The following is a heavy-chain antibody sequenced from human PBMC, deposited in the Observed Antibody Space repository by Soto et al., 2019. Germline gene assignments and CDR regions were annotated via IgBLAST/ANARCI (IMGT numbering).Heavy chain of an antibody. J-gene: IGHJ6*02. CDR3: ARDGNVLRYFDWFPKSYGMDV. CDR1: GYTFTSYG. V-gene: IGHV1-18*01. D-gene: IGHD3-9*01. CDR2: ISAYNGNT. Sequence: ASVKVSCKASGYTFTSYGISWVRQAPGQGLEWIGWISAYNGNTNYAQKLQGRVTMTTDTSTSTAYMELRSLRSDDTAVYYCARDGNVLRYFDWFPKSYGMDVWGQGTTVTVSS.